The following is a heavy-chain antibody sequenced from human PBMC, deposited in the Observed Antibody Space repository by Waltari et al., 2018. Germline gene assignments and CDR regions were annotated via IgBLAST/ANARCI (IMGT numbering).Heavy chain of an antibody. CDR1: GYTFSDYY. CDR2: INPHSGVT. CDR3: ARDPDRAMIAIDY. D-gene: IGHD5-18*01. Sequence: QVQLVQSGAEVKKAGASVKVSCKASGYTFSDYYIHWVRKAPGQGLEWMGRINPHSGVTNYAPKFQGRVTMTRDTSISTAYMELSRLRSDDTAVYYCARDPDRAMIAIDYWGQGALVTVSS. J-gene: IGHJ4*02. V-gene: IGHV1-2*06.